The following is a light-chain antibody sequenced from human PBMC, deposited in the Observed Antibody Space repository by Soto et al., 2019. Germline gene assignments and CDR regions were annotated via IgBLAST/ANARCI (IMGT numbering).Light chain of an antibody. CDR1: SSDVGSYNY. CDR3: SSYTSGSTLYV. Sequence: QSALTQPASVSESPGQSITISCTGTSSDVGSYNYVSWYQQHPGKAPRLMIYASSNRPSGVSHRFSGSRSGNTASLTISGLQAEDEADYFCSSYTSGSTLYVFGSGTKVTVL. J-gene: IGLJ1*01. V-gene: IGLV2-14*01. CDR2: ASS.